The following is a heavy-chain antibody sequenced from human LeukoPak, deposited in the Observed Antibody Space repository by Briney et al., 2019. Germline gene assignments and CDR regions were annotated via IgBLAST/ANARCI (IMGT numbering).Heavy chain of an antibody. Sequence: ASVKVSCKASGHTFTSYAMHWVRQAPGQRLEWMGWINAGNGNTKYSQNFQGRVTITRDTSASTAYMELSSLRSEDTAVYYCARDWGILTGYYMGANFQHWGQGTLVTVSS. CDR1: GHTFTSYA. CDR3: ARDWGILTGYYMGANFQH. J-gene: IGHJ1*01. CDR2: INAGNGNT. V-gene: IGHV1-3*01. D-gene: IGHD3-9*01.